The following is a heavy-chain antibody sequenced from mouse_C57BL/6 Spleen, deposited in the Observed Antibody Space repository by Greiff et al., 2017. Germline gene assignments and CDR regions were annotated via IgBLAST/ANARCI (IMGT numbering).Heavy chain of an antibody. CDR2: LSTRDGRT. CDR1: GYTFTRYD. V-gene: IGHV1-85*01. D-gene: IGHD2-2*01. J-gene: IGHJ4*01. Sequence: QVQLQQSGPELVKPGASVTLSCKASGYTFTRYDITWVKPRPGQGLGWIGWLSTRDGRTTYNESFKGKDTLTVDTSSSTAYMELHSLTSEDSAVYVCARDGYDAGYAMDYWGQGTSVTVSA. CDR3: ARDGYDAGYAMDY.